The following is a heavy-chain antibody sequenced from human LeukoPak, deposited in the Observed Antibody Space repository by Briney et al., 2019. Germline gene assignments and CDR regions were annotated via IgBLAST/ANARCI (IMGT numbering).Heavy chain of an antibody. J-gene: IGHJ4*02. CDR3: ARDPYDFWSGYFQY. CDR2: ISYDGSNK. CDR1: GFTFSSYA. Sequence: GGSLRLSCAASGFTFSSYAMHWVRQAPGKGLEWVAVISYDGSNKYYADSVEGRFTISRDNSKNTLYLQMNSLRAEDTAVYYCARDPYDFWSGYFQYWGQGTLVTVSS. D-gene: IGHD3-3*01. V-gene: IGHV3-30-3*01.